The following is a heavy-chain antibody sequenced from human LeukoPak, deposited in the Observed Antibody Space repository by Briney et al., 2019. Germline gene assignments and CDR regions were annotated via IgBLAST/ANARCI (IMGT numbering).Heavy chain of an antibody. Sequence: GGSLRLSCAASGFTVSTTYMSWVRQAPGKGLEWVSLIYVDGRTYYADSVKGRFTISRDNSKNTLYLQVDSLRAEDTAVYHCATPLDYYDSSGYHQGGDWGQGTLVTVSS. CDR2: IYVDGRT. CDR3: ATPLDYYDSSGYHQGGD. V-gene: IGHV3-53*01. CDR1: GFTVSTTY. D-gene: IGHD3-22*01. J-gene: IGHJ4*02.